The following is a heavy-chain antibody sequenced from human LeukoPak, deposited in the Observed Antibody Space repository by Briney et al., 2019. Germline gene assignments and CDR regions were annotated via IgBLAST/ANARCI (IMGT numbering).Heavy chain of an antibody. J-gene: IGHJ4*02. D-gene: IGHD1-26*01. CDR1: GXTFNSYE. Sequence: PGGSLRLSCAASGXTFNSYEMNWVRQAPGKGLEWVSYINSGGSAIYYADSVKGRFTISRDNAKNSLYLQMNSLRADDTAVYYCARGGSYVHYWGQGTLVTVSS. CDR3: ARGGSYVHY. CDR2: INSGGSAI. V-gene: IGHV3-48*03.